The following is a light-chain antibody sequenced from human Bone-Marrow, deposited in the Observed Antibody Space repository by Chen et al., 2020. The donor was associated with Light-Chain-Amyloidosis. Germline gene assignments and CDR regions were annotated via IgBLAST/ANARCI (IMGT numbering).Light chain of an antibody. CDR3: QVWDSGSEHVV. V-gene: IGLV3-21*02. Sequence: SYVLTQPPSVSVAPGQTARITCGGNNIGNKGVHWYQQRPGQAPVVVVSDDRDRPSGIPERLSGSNSGNAATLTIEGVEAGDEADDYCQVWDSGSEHVVFGGGTKLTVL. CDR2: DDR. J-gene: IGLJ2*01. CDR1: NIGNKG.